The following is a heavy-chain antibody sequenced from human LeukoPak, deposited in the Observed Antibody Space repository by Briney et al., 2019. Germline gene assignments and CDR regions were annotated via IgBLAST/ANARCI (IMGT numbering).Heavy chain of an antibody. D-gene: IGHD6-13*01. Sequence: ASVKVSCKASGYTFTSYGISWVRQAPGQGLEWMGWISAYNGDTKYAQKLQGRVTMTTDTSTSTAYMELRSLRSDDTAVYYCATIYIMEQLGLDYWGQGTLVTVSS. J-gene: IGHJ4*02. CDR3: ATIYIMEQLGLDY. CDR2: ISAYNGDT. V-gene: IGHV1-18*01. CDR1: GYTFTSYG.